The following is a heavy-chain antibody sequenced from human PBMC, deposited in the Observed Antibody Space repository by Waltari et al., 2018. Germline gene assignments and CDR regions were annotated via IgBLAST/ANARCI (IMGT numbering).Heavy chain of an antibody. CDR2: ICHSGST. CDR1: AYSISSTYC. Sequence: QVQLQESGPGLVKPSEALSLTCAVSAYSISSTYCWGWIRQPPGKGLEWIGSICHSGSTYYNPSLKSRVSISVDTSKNQFSLKLSSVTAADTAVYYCARESSATDYYMDVWVKGTTVTVSS. D-gene: IGHD5-12*01. CDR3: ARESSATDYYMDV. V-gene: IGHV4-38-2*02. J-gene: IGHJ6*03.